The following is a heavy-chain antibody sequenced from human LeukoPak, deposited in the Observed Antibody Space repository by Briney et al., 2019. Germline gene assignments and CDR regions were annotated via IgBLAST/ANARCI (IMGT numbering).Heavy chain of an antibody. V-gene: IGHV1-46*01. CDR3: AIYYDSSGYRDY. J-gene: IGHJ4*02. CDR1: GYTLTSHY. Sequence: ASVKVSCKASGYTLTSHYMHWVRQAPGQGLEWMGIINPSGGSTSYAQKFQGRVTMTRDMSTSTVYMELSSLRSEDTAVYYCAIYYDSSGYRDYWGQGTLVTVSS. D-gene: IGHD3-22*01. CDR2: INPSGGST.